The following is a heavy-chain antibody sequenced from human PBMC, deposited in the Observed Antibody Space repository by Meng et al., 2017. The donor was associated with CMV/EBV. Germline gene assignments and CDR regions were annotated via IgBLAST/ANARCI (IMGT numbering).Heavy chain of an antibody. V-gene: IGHV1-69*10. CDR2: IIPILGIA. Sequence: SVKVSCKASGYTFTSYDINEVRQAPGQGLEWMGGIIPILGIANYAPNFQSRVTITADKSTSTADMELRSLKSEDTAVYYCARKSERTGYFDPWGQGTLVTVSS. D-gene: IGHD3/OR15-3a*01. CDR1: GYTFTSYD. J-gene: IGHJ5*02. CDR3: ARKSERTGYFDP.